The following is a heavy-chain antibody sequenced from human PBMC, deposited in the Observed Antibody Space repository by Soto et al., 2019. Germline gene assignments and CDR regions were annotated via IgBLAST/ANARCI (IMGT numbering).Heavy chain of an antibody. D-gene: IGHD3-22*01. Sequence: GASVKVSCKASGYTFSGFYMHWVRQAPGQGLEWMGWINPNSGGTKSAEKFQGRVTMTRDTSISTAYMELSSLKASDTAMYYCARLYYYDSSGYPDYWGQGTLVTVSS. CDR2: INPNSGGT. J-gene: IGHJ4*02. CDR3: ARLYYYDSSGYPDY. CDR1: GYTFSGFY. V-gene: IGHV1-2*02.